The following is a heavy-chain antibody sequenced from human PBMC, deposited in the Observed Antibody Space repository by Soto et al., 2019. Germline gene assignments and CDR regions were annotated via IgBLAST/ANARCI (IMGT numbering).Heavy chain of an antibody. J-gene: IGHJ6*02. CDR1: GGSISSYY. D-gene: IGHD3-3*01. Sequence: PETLCLTWSVSGGSISSYYWSWIRQPPGKGLEWIVYIYYSGSTNYNPSLKSRVTISVDTSKNQFSLKLSSVTAADTAVYYCARDKTDFWSGYAENYYYYYGMDVWGQGTTVTVSS. CDR2: IYYSGST. V-gene: IGHV4-59*01. CDR3: ARDKTDFWSGYAENYYYYYGMDV.